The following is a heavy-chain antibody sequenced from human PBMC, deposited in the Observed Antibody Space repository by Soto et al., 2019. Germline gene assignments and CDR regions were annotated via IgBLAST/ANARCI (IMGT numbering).Heavy chain of an antibody. CDR1: GYTFTSYG. J-gene: IGHJ6*04. CDR2: ISAYNGNT. D-gene: IGHD2-15*01. V-gene: IGHV1-18*01. CDR3: ARMARKYCSGGSCPYYSYGMDV. Sequence: QVQLVQSGAEVKKPGASVKVSCKASGYTFTSYGISWVRQAPGKGLEWMGWISAYNGNTNYAQKLQGSVTMTTDTSTSTAYMELRSLRSADTAVYYCARMARKYCSGGSCPYYSYGMDVWGEGSTVTVSA.